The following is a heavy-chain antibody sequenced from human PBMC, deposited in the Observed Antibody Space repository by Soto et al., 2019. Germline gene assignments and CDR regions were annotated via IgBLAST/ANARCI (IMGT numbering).Heavy chain of an antibody. CDR3: AKKVTIYAVDPADY. V-gene: IGHV3-23*01. Sequence: PEGSLRLSCAASGFTFSDFGMSWVRQAPGKRLEWVSVISASGDATYYAASVKGRFTLSRDNSKNTLYLQMNSLTVADTAVYYCAKKVTIYAVDPADYWGQGTQVTVSS. CDR1: GFTFSDFG. J-gene: IGHJ4*02. D-gene: IGHD3-3*01. CDR2: ISASGDAT.